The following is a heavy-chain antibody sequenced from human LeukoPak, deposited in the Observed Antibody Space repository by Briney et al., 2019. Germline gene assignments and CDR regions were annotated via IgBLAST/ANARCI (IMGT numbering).Heavy chain of an antibody. CDR2: IIPIFGTA. V-gene: IGHV1-69*13. CDR1: GGTFSSYA. D-gene: IGHD2-15*01. J-gene: IGHJ4*02. Sequence: ASVKVSCKASGGTFSSYAISWVRQAPGQGLEWMGGIIPIFGTANYAQKFQGRVTITADESTSTAYMELSSLRSEDTAVYYCATLGYCSGGSCFYYFDYWGQGTLVTVSS. CDR3: ATLGYCSGGSCFYYFDY.